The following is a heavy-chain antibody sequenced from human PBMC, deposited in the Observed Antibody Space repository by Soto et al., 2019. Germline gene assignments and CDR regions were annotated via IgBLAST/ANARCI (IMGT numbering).Heavy chain of an antibody. V-gene: IGHV1-69*01. CDR1: GGTFSSYA. D-gene: IGHD2-2*01. Sequence: QVQLVQSGAEVKKPGSSVKVSCKASGGTFSSYAISWVRQAPGQGLEWMGGIIPSSGTANYAQKFQGRVTSTADEYTSTAYMELSSLRSEDTAVYYCARSQGSSTSLEIYYYYYYGMDVWGQGTTVTVSS. CDR2: IIPSSGTA. CDR3: ARSQGSSTSLEIYYYYYYGMDV. J-gene: IGHJ6*02.